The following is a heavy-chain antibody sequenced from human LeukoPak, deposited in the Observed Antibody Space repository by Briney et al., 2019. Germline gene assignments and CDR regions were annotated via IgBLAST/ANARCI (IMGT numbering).Heavy chain of an antibody. CDR3: ARESGYSFNF. CDR2: ISSTASMI. CDR1: GFTFSGYY. D-gene: IGHD5-12*01. V-gene: IGHV3-11*01. Sequence: RGSLRLSCAASGFTFSGYYMSWIRLAPGKGLEWVSYISSTASMIYYADSVKGRFTISRDNAKSSLYLQMNSLRAEDTAVYYCARESGYSFNFWGQGTLVTVSS. J-gene: IGHJ4*02.